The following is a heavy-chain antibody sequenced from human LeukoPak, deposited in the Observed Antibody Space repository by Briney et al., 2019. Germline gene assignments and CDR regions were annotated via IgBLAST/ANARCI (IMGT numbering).Heavy chain of an antibody. CDR3: ARQNIVVVPAAIHMGDAFDI. CDR2: INPSGGST. Sequence: ASVKVSCKASGYTFTSYYMHWVRQAPGQGLEWMGIINPSGGSTSYAQKFQGRVTMTRDTSTSTVYMELSSLRSEDTAVYYCARQNIVVVPAAIHMGDAFDIWGQGTVVTVSS. V-gene: IGHV1-46*03. D-gene: IGHD2-2*01. J-gene: IGHJ3*02. CDR1: GYTFTSYY.